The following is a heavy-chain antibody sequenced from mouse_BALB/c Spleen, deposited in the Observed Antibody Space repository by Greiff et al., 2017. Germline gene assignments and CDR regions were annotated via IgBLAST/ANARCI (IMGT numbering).Heavy chain of an antibody. CDR3: ANWEGAY. D-gene: IGHD4-1*02. V-gene: IGHV1-87*01. CDR1: GYTFTSYW. J-gene: IGHJ3*01. CDR2: IYPGDGDT. Sequence: QVQLQQSGAELARPGASVKLSCKASGYTFTSYWMQWVKQRPGQGLEWIGAIYPGDGDTRYTQKFKGKATLTADKSSSTAYMQLSSLASEDSAVYYCANWEGAYWGQGTLVTVSA.